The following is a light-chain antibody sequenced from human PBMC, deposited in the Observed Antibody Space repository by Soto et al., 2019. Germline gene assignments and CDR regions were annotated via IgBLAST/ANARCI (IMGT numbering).Light chain of an antibody. V-gene: IGKV3-15*01. Sequence: MTQSPSTLSVSLGGRATLSCRASQSVSSNLAWYQQKPGQAPRLLIYGASSRATGIPVRFSGSGSGTEFTLTISSLQSEDFAVYYCQQYNNWPLTFGQGTRLEIK. CDR2: GAS. CDR1: QSVSSN. CDR3: QQYNNWPLT. J-gene: IGKJ5*01.